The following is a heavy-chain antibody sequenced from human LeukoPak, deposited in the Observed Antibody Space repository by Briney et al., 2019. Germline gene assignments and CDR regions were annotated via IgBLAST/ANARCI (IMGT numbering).Heavy chain of an antibody. D-gene: IGHD5-18*01. CDR3: VKDGHKSGYSYGPFDY. CDR1: GFTFTNTW. V-gene: IGHV3-64D*09. Sequence: PGGSLRHSCAASGFTFTNTWMSWVRQAPGKGLEYVSVISSNGGITYYVESVKGRFTISRDNSKNTLYLQMSSLRAEDTALYFCVKDGHKSGYSYGPFDYWGQGTLVTVSS. CDR2: ISSNGGIT. J-gene: IGHJ4*02.